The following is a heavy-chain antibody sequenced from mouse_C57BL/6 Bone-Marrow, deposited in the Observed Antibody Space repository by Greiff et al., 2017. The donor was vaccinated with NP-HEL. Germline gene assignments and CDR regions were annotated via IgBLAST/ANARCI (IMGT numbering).Heavy chain of an antibody. Sequence: EVQLQQSVAELVRPGASVKLSSTRPGLPPPPPSLPFFPPLPSPVLYCILMLDPANGNTKYAPKFQGKATITADTSSNTAYLQLSSLTSEDTAIYYCARACNYQYFDYWGQGTTLTVSS. V-gene: IGHV14-3*01. D-gene: IGHD2-1*01. CDR3: ARACNYQYFDY. CDR2: LDPANGNT. CDR1: GLPPPPPS. J-gene: IGHJ2*01.